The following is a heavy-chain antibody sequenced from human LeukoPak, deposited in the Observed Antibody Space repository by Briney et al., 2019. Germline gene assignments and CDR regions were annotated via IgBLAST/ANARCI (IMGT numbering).Heavy chain of an antibody. CDR3: ARIPYYYDSSGFDP. CDR2: ISGSGSTI. Sequence: GGSLRLSCAASGFTFSDYYMSWIRQAPGKGLEWVSHISGSGSTIYYADSVKGRFTISRDNAKNSLYLQMNSLRAEDTAVYYCARIPYYYDSSGFDPWGQGTLVTVSS. CDR1: GFTFSDYY. D-gene: IGHD3-22*01. V-gene: IGHV3-11*01. J-gene: IGHJ5*02.